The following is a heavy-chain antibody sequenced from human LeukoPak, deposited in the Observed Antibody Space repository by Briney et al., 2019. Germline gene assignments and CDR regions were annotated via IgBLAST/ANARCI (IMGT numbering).Heavy chain of an antibody. J-gene: IGHJ3*02. CDR2: ISAYNGNT. D-gene: IGHD2-2*01. CDR1: GYTFTSCG. V-gene: IGHV1-18*01. Sequence: ASVKVSCKASGYTFTSCGISWVRQAPGQGLEWMGWISAYNGNTNYAQKLQGRVTMTTDTSTSTAYMELRSLRSDDTAVYYCARDLCSSTSCYQDAFDIWGQGTMVTVSS. CDR3: ARDLCSSTSCYQDAFDI.